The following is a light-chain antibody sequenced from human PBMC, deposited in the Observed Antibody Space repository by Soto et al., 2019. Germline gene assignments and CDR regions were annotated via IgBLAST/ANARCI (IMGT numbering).Light chain of an antibody. CDR3: FSHRSGDSHV. CDR1: SSDFGNFNY. V-gene: IGLV2-14*01. CDR2: GVT. J-gene: IGLJ1*01. Sequence: QSALTQPASVSGSPGQSITISCTGASSDFGNFNYVSWYQQHPGKVPKLMIYGVTNRPSGVSNRFSGSKTGNTASLTISGLQAEDEAYYYCFSHRSGDSHVFGTGTKLTVL.